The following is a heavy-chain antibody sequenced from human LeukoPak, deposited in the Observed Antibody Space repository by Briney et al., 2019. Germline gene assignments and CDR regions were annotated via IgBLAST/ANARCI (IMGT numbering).Heavy chain of an antibody. D-gene: IGHD2-21*02. V-gene: IGHV3-7*01. J-gene: IGHJ4*02. CDR3: AKVPCDSDCY. CDR2: INEDGSVK. CDR1: GGTFSAYW. Sequence: PGGSLRLSCAVSGGTFSAYWMAWVRQSPGKGLEWVAEINEDGSVKYYVDSMKGRFTISRDNAKNSLYLQMNSLGAEDTAVYYCAKVPCDSDCYWGQGTLVTVS.